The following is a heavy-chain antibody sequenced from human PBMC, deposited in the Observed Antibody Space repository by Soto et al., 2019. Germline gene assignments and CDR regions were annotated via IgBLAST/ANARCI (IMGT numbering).Heavy chain of an antibody. CDR1: GGSIRGYY. Sequence: SETLSLTCTVSGGSIRGYYWSWIRQPPGKGLEWIGYINFSGSTNYNPSLKSRVTISVDTSKHQFSLKVTSVTAADTAVYYCARDMGQGYGERNWFDPWGQGTLVTVSS. CDR3: ARDMGQGYGERNWFDP. V-gene: IGHV4-59*01. J-gene: IGHJ5*02. CDR2: INFSGST. D-gene: IGHD4-17*01.